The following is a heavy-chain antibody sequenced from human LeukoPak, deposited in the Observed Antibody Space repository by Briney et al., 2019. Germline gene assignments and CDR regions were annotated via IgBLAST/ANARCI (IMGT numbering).Heavy chain of an antibody. CDR2: LYYSGST. CDR1: GGSISSGTSY. J-gene: IGHJ4*02. D-gene: IGHD6-6*01. Sequence: MPSETLSLTCTVSGGSISSGTSYWGWIRQSPGKGLEWIGSLYYSGSTYYNPSLKGRVTISVDTSKNHFSLKLSSVTAADTAMYYCARRGSSIAPRDIDYWGQGAPVTVSS. CDR3: ARRGSSIAPRDIDY. V-gene: IGHV4-39*02.